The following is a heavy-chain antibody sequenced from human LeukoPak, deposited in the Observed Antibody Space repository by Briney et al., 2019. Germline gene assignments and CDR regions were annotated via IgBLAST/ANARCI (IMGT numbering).Heavy chain of an antibody. D-gene: IGHD5-18*01. V-gene: IGHV1-3*01. CDR2: INAGNGNT. CDR3: ARRKDTAMVFDP. CDR1: GYTFTSYA. J-gene: IGHJ5*02. Sequence: GASVKVSCKASGYTFTSYAMHWVRQAPGQRLEWMGWINAGNGNTKYSQKFQGRVTITRDTSASTAYMELSSLRSGDTAVYYCARRKDTAMVFDPWGQGTLVTVSS.